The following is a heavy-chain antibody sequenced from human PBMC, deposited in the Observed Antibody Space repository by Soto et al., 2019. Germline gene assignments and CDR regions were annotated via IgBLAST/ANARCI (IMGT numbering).Heavy chain of an antibody. D-gene: IGHD2-15*01. Sequence: EKGLEWISAISGSGSSKYYADSVKGRFTISRDNSKNTPYLQMNSLRAEDTAVYFFFQEEDGIRGLCTVSAFLLNRSSDL. CDR3: FQEEDGIRGLCTVSAFLLNRSSDL. CDR2: ISGSGSSK. V-gene: IGHV3-23*01. J-gene: IGHJ2*01.